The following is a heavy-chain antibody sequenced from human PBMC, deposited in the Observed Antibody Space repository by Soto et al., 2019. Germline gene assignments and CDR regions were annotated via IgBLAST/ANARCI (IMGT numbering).Heavy chain of an antibody. CDR1: GGSITSSFY. CDR2: IYGTGNT. Sequence: QLQLQESGPGLVKPSETLSLSCTVSGGSITSSFYWGWIRQPPGKGLEWIGSIYGTGNTYYNPSLKGRVTISADTSKNQFSLNLISVTAEDTAVYYCRSSSRYSTDVWGQGATVTVSS. D-gene: IGHD6-13*01. CDR3: RSSSRYSTDV. V-gene: IGHV4-39*01. J-gene: IGHJ6*02.